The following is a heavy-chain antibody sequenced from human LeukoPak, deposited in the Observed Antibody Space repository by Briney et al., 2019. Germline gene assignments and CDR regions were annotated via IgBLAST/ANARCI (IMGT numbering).Heavy chain of an antibody. CDR2: ISGDNGNT. Sequence: ASVKVSCKTSDYTFSGYGVTWVRHAPGQGLEWVGWISGDNGNTKYAEKLQGRVTVTTDTSTSTAYMELRSLRSDDTAVYYCARGYCSGGSCYDNWFDPWGQGTLVTVSS. J-gene: IGHJ5*02. CDR3: ARGYCSGGSCYDNWFDP. V-gene: IGHV1-18*01. D-gene: IGHD2-15*01. CDR1: DYTFSGYG.